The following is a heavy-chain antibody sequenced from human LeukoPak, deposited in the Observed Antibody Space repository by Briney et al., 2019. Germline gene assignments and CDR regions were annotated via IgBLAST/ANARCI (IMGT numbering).Heavy chain of an antibody. J-gene: IGHJ4*02. Sequence: SETLSLTCAVYGGSFSGYYWGWIRQPPGKGLEWLGEINHSGSTNYNPSLKSRVTISVDTSKNQFSLKLSSVTAADTAVYYCARVLYSSSWYYFDYWGQGTLVTVSS. V-gene: IGHV4-34*01. D-gene: IGHD6-13*01. CDR3: ARVLYSSSWYYFDY. CDR1: GGSFSGYY. CDR2: INHSGST.